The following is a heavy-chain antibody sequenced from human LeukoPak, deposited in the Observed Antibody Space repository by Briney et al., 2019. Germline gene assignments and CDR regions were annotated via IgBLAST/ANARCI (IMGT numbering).Heavy chain of an antibody. V-gene: IGHV4-34*01. CDR2: IDLSGIT. J-gene: IGHJ5*02. CDR3: AKTSQLGSYNWFDP. D-gene: IGHD1-1*01. CDR1: GASLTVYS. Sequence: PSETPSLTRAVYGASLTVYSWSWIPPQPGKGLECVGEIDLSGITKYNPSLKGRVIISRDTSKNQFSLDLTSVTAADTAVYYCAKTSQLGSYNWFDPWGQGNLVTVSS.